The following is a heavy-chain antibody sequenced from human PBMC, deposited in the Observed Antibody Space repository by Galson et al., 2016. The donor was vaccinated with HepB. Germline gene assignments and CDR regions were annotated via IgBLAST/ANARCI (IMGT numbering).Heavy chain of an antibody. D-gene: IGHD3-16*01. Sequence: SLRLSCAASGFSVNYNYFSWVRQAPGKGLECVSLIYSGGNTFYADSVKGRFTISRDNSKNTVYLQMNSLRVEDTAMYYCARGINSDSWGQGTLVTVSS. CDR2: IYSGGNT. V-gene: IGHV3-66*01. J-gene: IGHJ4*02. CDR1: GFSVNYNY. CDR3: ARGINSDS.